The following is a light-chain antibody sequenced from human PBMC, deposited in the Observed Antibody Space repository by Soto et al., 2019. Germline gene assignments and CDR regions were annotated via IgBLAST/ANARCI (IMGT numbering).Light chain of an antibody. CDR3: QQYNAYPDT. J-gene: IGKJ5*01. CDR2: KAS. CDR1: ESISTW. Sequence: DIQITQSPSTLSASVGDRVIITCRASESISTWLAWYHQKSGQAPKLLISKASSLETGVPSRFSGSGSGTEFTLTISTLQPDDFATYYCQQYNAYPDTLGQGTRLEI. V-gene: IGKV1-5*03.